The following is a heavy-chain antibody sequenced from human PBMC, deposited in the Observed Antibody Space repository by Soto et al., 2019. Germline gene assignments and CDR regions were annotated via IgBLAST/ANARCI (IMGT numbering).Heavy chain of an antibody. Sequence: SGPTLVNPTQTLTLTCTFSGFSLSPSGMRVSWIRQPPGKALEWLARIDWDDDKFYSTSLKTRLTISKDTSKNQVVLTMTNMDPVDIATYYCARTFRQYYYDSSGYSYYFDYWGQGTLVTVSS. V-gene: IGHV2-70*04. J-gene: IGHJ4*02. CDR2: IDWDDDK. CDR3: ARTFRQYYYDSSGYSYYFDY. CDR1: GFSLSPSGMR. D-gene: IGHD3-22*01.